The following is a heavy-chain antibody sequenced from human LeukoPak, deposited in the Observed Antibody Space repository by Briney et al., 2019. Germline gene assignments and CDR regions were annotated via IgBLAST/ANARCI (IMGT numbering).Heavy chain of an antibody. CDR2: SNEDGSTQ. J-gene: IGHJ4*02. V-gene: IGHV3-74*01. D-gene: IGHD3-16*01. Sequence: GGSLRLSCAAPGFTFSSNWMHWVRQAPGKGLVWVSRSNEDGSTQNYADSVKGRFTISRDNAKNTLYLQMNSLTAEDTAVYYCIRDLGGRSGHWGQGTLVTVPS. CDR3: IRDLGGRSGH. CDR1: GFTFSSNW.